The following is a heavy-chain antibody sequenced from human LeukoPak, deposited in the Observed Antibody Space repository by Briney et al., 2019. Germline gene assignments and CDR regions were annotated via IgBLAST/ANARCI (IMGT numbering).Heavy chain of an antibody. CDR1: GGSISSGGYY. D-gene: IGHD5-24*01. V-gene: IGHV4-30-2*01. CDR3: ARDLDGTGYP. J-gene: IGHJ5*02. CDR2: IYHSGST. Sequence: SETLSLTCTVSGGSISSGGYYWSWIRQPPGKGLEWIGYIYHSGSTYYNPSLKSRVTISVDRSKNQFSLKLSSVTAADTAVYYCARDLDGTGYPWGQGTLVTVSS.